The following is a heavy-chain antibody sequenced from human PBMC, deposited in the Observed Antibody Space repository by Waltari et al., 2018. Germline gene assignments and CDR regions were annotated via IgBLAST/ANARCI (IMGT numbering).Heavy chain of an antibody. CDR1: GYRFRGYY. Sequence: QVQLMQSGAEVKQPGASVMVSCKASGYRFRGYYMHWVRQAPGQGLEWMGWINPDSGGTDYAHKFQGRVTMTRDTAINTFYLELSSLTSDDTAVYYCARDSADCGGNCYPDSWGRGTLVTVSS. CDR3: ARDSADCGGNCYPDS. V-gene: IGHV1-2*02. CDR2: INPDSGGT. J-gene: IGHJ4*02. D-gene: IGHD2-21*02.